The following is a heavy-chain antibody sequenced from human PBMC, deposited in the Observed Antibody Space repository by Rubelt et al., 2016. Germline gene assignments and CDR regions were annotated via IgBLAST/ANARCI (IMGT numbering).Heavy chain of an antibody. Sequence: QVQLQQWGAGLLKPSETLSLTCAVYGGSFSGYYWSWIRQPPGKGLAWIGEINHSGSTNYNPSLKGRVPISVDTSKNQFSLNLSSVTAADTAVYYCSRTQEDIVVVPAAPQDAFDIWGQGTMVTVSS. J-gene: IGHJ3*02. D-gene: IGHD2-2*01. CDR1: GGSFSGYY. V-gene: IGHV4-34*01. CDR3: SRTQEDIVVVPAAPQDAFDI. CDR2: INHSGST.